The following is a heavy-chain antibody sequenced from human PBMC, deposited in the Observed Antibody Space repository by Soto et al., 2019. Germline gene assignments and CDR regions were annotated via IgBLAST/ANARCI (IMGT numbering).Heavy chain of an antibody. CDR1: GYAVRSNY. D-gene: IGHD5-12*01. CDR3: ATGRWLRLLDY. Sequence: VQLVESGGGLVQPGGSLRLSCAASGYAVRSNYMSWVRQAPGQGLEWVSIIYAGGSTYYADSVKGRFTISRDNSKNTLFLQMHSLRAEDTDVYYCATGRWLRLLDYWGQGTLVTVSS. CDR2: IYAGGST. V-gene: IGHV3-66*01. J-gene: IGHJ4*02.